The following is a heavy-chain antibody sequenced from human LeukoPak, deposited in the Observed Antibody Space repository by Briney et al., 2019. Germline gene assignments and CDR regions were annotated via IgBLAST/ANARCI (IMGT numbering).Heavy chain of an antibody. CDR3: TSWGDRFQRQFDY. CDR2: ISGSGGST. J-gene: IGHJ4*02. D-gene: IGHD1-1*01. CDR1: GFTFSSYA. Sequence: GGSLRLSCAASGFTFSSYAMSWVRQAPGKGLEWVSAISGSGGSTYYADSVKGRFTISRDYSKNTLYLQMNSLRAEDTAVYYCTSWGDRFQRQFDYWGQGTLVTVSS. V-gene: IGHV3-23*01.